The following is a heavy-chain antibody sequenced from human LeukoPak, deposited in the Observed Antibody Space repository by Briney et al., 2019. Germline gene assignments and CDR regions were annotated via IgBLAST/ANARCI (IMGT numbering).Heavy chain of an antibody. Sequence: SETLSLTCAVSGDSISSRWCSWVRQPPGKGLEWIGYIYYSGSTYYNPSLKSRVTISVDTSKNQFSLKLSSVTAADTAVYHCARVRRITIFGVVIYDAFDIWGQGTMVTVSS. CDR2: IYYSGST. V-gene: IGHV4-4*02. CDR3: ARVRRITIFGVVIYDAFDI. D-gene: IGHD3-3*01. J-gene: IGHJ3*02. CDR1: GDSISSRW.